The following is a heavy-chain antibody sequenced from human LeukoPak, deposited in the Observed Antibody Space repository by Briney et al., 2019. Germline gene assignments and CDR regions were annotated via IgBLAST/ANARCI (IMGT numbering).Heavy chain of an antibody. J-gene: IGHJ4*02. V-gene: IGHV3-7*01. CDR1: GFTFSNYW. D-gene: IGHD6-13*01. CDR2: IKQDGSEK. CDR3: ARPLAAAAYFDY. Sequence: GGSLRLSCTASGFTFSNYWMSWVRQAPGKGLEWVANIKQDGSEKYYVDSVKGRFTVSRDNSKNTLYLQMNSLRAEDTAVYYCARPLAAAAYFDYWGQGTLVTVSS.